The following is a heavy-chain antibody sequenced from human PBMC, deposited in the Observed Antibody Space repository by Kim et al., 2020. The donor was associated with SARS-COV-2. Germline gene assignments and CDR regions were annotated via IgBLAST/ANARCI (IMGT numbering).Heavy chain of an antibody. CDR1: GFTFDDYA. CDR2: ISWNSGSI. J-gene: IGHJ4*02. V-gene: IGHV3-9*01. Sequence: GGSLRLSCAASGFTFDDYAMHWVRQAPGKGLEWVSGISWNSGSIGYADSVKGRFTISRDNAKNSLYLQMNSLRAEDTALYYCAKDLSYWGQGTLVTVSS. CDR3: AKDLSY.